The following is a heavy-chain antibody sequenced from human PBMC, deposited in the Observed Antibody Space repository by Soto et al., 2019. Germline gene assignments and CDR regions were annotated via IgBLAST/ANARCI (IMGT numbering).Heavy chain of an antibody. CDR2: INLNGIT. CDR1: GGFFSGYF. Sequence: SETLSLTCAVYGGFFSGYFWTWIRQPPGKGLEWIGEINLNGITNFNPSLKSRVTISLDTSKKQIFLKLTSVTAADTAVYYCARHFSVDYFDYWGQGALVTVSS. CDR3: ARHFSVDYFDY. V-gene: IGHV4-34*01. J-gene: IGHJ4*02.